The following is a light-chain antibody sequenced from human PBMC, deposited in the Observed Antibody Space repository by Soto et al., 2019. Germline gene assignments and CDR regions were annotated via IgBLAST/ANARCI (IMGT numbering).Light chain of an antibody. CDR1: SSDIGAGYD. J-gene: IGLJ3*02. CDR2: GNS. V-gene: IGLV1-40*01. Sequence: QAVVTQPPSVSGAPGQRVTISCTGSSSDIGAGYDVHWYQHLPGAAPKLLIYGNSNRPSGVPDRFSGSKSGTSASLAITGLQSEDEADYYCQSYDGSLSARVFGGGPKLTVL. CDR3: QSYDGSLSARV.